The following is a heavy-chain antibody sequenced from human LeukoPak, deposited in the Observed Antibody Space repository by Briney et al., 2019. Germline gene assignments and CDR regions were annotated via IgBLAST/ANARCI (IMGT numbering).Heavy chain of an antibody. CDR2: ISYDGSNK. CDR3: AKDRRYYDSSGYGRSDYYYYYGMDV. D-gene: IGHD3-22*01. V-gene: IGHV3-30*18. J-gene: IGHJ6*02. Sequence: GGSLRLSCAASGFTFSSYGMHWVRQAPGKGLEWVALISYDGSNKYYADSVKGRFTISRDNSKNTLYLQMNSLRAEDTAVYYCAKDRRYYDSSGYGRSDYYYYYGMDVWGQGTTVTVSS. CDR1: GFTFSSYG.